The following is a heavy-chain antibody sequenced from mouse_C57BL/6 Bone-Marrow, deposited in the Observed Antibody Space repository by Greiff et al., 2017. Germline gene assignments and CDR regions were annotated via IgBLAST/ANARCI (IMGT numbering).Heavy chain of an antibody. J-gene: IGHJ4*01. CDR2: SRNKANDYTT. CDR1: GFTFSDFY. CDR3: ARDAHYGNYGGAMDY. V-gene: IGHV7-1*01. Sequence: EVKLVESGGGLVQSGRSLRLSCATSGFTFSDFYMEWVRQAPGKGLEWIAASRNKANDYTTEYSASVKGRFIVSRDTSQSILYLQMNALRAEDTAIYYCARDAHYGNYGGAMDYWGQGTSVTVSS. D-gene: IGHD2-1*01.